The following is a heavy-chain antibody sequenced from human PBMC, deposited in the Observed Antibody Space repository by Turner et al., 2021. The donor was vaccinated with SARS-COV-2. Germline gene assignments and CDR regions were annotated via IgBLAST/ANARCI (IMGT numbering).Heavy chain of an antibody. CDR2: IYYSGST. Sequence: QLQLQESGPGLVKPSETLSLTCTVPGGSISSSSYYWGWIRQPPGKGLEWIGSIYYSGSTYYNPSLKSRVTISVDTSKNQFSLKLSSVTAADTAVYYGAGEVVVLTTTHYGMDVWGQGTTVTVSS. D-gene: IGHD1-26*01. J-gene: IGHJ6*02. CDR1: GGSISSSSYY. CDR3: AGEVVVLTTTHYGMDV. V-gene: IGHV4-39*01.